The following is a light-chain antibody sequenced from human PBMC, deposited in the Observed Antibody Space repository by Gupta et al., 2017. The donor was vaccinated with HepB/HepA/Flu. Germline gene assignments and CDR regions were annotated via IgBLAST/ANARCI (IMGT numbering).Light chain of an antibody. J-gene: IGKJ1*01. V-gene: IGKV3-15*01. CDR2: GAS. Sequence: ELLIRLSPATLSVSPGETATLSCRACQCVRTNLAWYRQKPGQAPRRLMYGASATAAGIPARYSGRGSGTEFTSTISRLQTADFAVNEGQHENKGPMTFGQGTKVEI. CDR3: QHENKGPMT. CDR1: QCVRTN.